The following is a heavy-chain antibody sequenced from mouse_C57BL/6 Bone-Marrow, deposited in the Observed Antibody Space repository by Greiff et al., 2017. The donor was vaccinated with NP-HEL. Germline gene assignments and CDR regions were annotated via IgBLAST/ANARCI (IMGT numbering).Heavy chain of an antibody. CDR1: GFSLTSYG. Sequence: QVHVKQSGPGLVQPSQSLSITCTVSGFSLTSYGVHWVRQSPGKGLEWLGVIWSGGSTDYNAAFISRLSISKDNSKSQVFFKMNSLQADDTAIYYCARNSGYYGFAYWGQGTLVTVSA. D-gene: IGHD2-3*01. J-gene: IGHJ3*01. V-gene: IGHV2-2*01. CDR3: ARNSGYYGFAY. CDR2: IWSGGST.